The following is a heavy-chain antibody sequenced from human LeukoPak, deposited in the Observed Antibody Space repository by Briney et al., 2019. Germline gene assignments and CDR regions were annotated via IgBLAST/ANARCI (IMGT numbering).Heavy chain of an antibody. Sequence: GGSLRLSCAASGFTFTTYAMNWVRQAPGKGLEWVSVISGSGGSTYYADSVKGRFTISRDNSKNTLYLEVNSLRAEDTAVYYCATAFYFDSSGPYWYFDLWGRGTQVTVSS. V-gene: IGHV3-23*01. J-gene: IGHJ2*01. CDR1: GFTFTTYA. D-gene: IGHD3-22*01. CDR3: ATAFYFDSSGPYWYFDL. CDR2: ISGSGGST.